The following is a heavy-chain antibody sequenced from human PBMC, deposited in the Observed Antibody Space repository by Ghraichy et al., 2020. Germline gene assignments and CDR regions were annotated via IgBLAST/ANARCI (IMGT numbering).Heavy chain of an antibody. CDR2: MYYTGST. D-gene: IGHD3-10*01. Sequence: ESLNISCTVSGGSISSSNHYWGWIRQPPGKGLEWIGTMYYTGSTYYNPSLKSRVTISVDTSKNQFSLKLSSVTAADTAVYYCARDAGLVRGDPYNWFDPWGQGTLVTIAS. V-gene: IGHV4-39*07. CDR1: GGSISSSNHY. J-gene: IGHJ5*02. CDR3: ARDAGLVRGDPYNWFDP.